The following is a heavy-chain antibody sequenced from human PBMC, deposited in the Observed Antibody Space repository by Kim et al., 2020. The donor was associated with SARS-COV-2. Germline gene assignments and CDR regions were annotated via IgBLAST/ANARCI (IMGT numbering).Heavy chain of an antibody. Sequence: ASVKVSCKASGYTFTSYGISWVRQAPGQGLEWMGWISAYNGNTNYAQKLQGRVTMTTDTSTSTAYMELRSLRSDDTAVYYCARDLTPLVLNYYYGMDVWGQGTTVTVSS. V-gene: IGHV1-18*04. D-gene: IGHD6-13*01. J-gene: IGHJ6*02. CDR2: ISAYNGNT. CDR1: GYTFTSYG. CDR3: ARDLTPLVLNYYYGMDV.